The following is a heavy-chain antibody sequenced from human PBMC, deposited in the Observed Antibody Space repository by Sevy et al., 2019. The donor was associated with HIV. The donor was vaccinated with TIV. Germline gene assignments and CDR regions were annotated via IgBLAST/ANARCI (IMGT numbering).Heavy chain of an antibody. J-gene: IGHJ4*02. V-gene: IGHV4-61*02. CDR1: GGSISSGNYY. Sequence: SETLSLTCTVSGGSISSGNYYWSWIRQPAGKGLEWIGRIYTRGGTNYNPSLKSRVTISVDTSKNQFSLKLSSVTAADTAVYYCARESGDYSSTSCYEGVFDYWGQGTLVTVSS. D-gene: IGHD2-2*01. CDR3: ARESGDYSSTSCYEGVFDY. CDR2: IYTRGGT.